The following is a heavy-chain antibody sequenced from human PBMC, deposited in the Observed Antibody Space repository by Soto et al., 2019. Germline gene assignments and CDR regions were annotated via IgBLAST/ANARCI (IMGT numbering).Heavy chain of an antibody. V-gene: IGHV1-18*01. Sequence: GASVKVSCKASGYTFTSYGISWVRQAPGQGLEWMGWISAYNGNTNYAQKLQGRVTMTTDTSTSTAYMELRSLRSDDTAVYYCARYDFWSGYRHYYYYYMDVWGKGTTVTVSS. CDR3: ARYDFWSGYRHYYYYYMDV. J-gene: IGHJ6*03. CDR2: ISAYNGNT. CDR1: GYTFTSYG. D-gene: IGHD3-3*01.